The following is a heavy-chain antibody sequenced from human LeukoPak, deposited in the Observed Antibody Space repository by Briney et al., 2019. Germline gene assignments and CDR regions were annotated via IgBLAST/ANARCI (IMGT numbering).Heavy chain of an antibody. D-gene: IGHD3-9*01. CDR2: IYSGGST. V-gene: IGHV3-66*02. CDR3: ARHRDDILTGSNQPFDY. CDR1: GFTVSSNY. J-gene: IGHJ4*02. Sequence: PGGSLRLSCAASGFTVSSNYMSWVRQAPGKGLEWVTVIYSGGSTYYADSVKGRFTISRDNSKNTLYLQMNSLRAEDTAVYYCARHRDDILTGSNQPFDYWGQGTLVTVSS.